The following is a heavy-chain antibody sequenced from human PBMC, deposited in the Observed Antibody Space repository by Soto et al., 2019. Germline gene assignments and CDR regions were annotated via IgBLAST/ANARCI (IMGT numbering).Heavy chain of an antibody. J-gene: IGHJ5*02. V-gene: IGHV4-59*01. CDR3: ASATVTRRFWFDP. Sequence: LSLTCTVSGGSISSYYWSWIRQPPGKGLEWIGYIYYSGSTNYNPSLKSRVTISVDTSKNQFSLKLSSVTAADTAVYYCASATVTRRFWFDPWGQGTLVTVSS. CDR2: IYYSGST. CDR1: GGSISSYY. D-gene: IGHD4-17*01.